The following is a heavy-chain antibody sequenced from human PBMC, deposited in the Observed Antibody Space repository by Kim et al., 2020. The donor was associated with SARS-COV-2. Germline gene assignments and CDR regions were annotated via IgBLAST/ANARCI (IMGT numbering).Heavy chain of an antibody. Sequence: YPESVKGRFTIPRDKSKDTLYLQMDSLGAEDTAVYYCARDGGGNDAFDIWGQGTMVTVSS. CDR3: ARDGGGNDAFDI. J-gene: IGHJ3*02. V-gene: IGHV3-53*01. D-gene: IGHD3-16*01.